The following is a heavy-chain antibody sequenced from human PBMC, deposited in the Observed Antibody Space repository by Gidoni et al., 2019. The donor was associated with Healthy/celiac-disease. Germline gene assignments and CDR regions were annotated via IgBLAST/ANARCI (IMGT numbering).Heavy chain of an antibody. D-gene: IGHD3-22*01. J-gene: IGHJ6*02. V-gene: IGHV3-11*01. CDR1: GFTFSDYY. CDR3: ARNYDSSGWSYRLGYYYYGMDV. Sequence: QVQLVASGGGLVKPGGSLRLSCAASGFTFSDYYMSWIRQAPGKGREWVSYISSSGSTIYYADSVKGRFTISRDNAKNSLYLQMNSLRAEDTAVYYCARNYDSSGWSYRLGYYYYGMDVWGQGTTVTVSS. CDR2: ISSSGSTI.